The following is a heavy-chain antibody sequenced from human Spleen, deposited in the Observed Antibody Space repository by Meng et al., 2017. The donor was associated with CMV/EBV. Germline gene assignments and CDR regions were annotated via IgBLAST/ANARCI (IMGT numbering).Heavy chain of an antibody. CDR2: IYYSGST. Sequence: CTGYAGSISSGGYYWSWIRQHPGKGPEWIGYIYYSGSTYYNPSLGSRVSISLDTSKNHFSLKLTSVTAADTAVYYCARFRVTSHRFDPWGQGALVTVSS. CDR3: ARFRVTSHRFDP. V-gene: IGHV4-31*03. CDR1: AGSISSGGYY. J-gene: IGHJ5*02. D-gene: IGHD3-3*01.